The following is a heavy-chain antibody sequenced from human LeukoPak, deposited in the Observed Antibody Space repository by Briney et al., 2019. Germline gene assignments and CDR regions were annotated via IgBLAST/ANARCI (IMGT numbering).Heavy chain of an antibody. CDR3: ARALSWSDGPYYFDY. CDR2: MNPNSGNT. D-gene: IGHD1-26*01. CDR1: GYTFTSYD. J-gene: IGHJ4*02. Sequence: GASVKVSCKASGYTFTSYDINWVRQATGQGLELMGWMNPNSGNTGYAQRFQGRVTMTRNTSISTAYMELSSLRSEDTAVYYCARALSWSDGPYYFDYWGQGTLVTVSS. V-gene: IGHV1-8*01.